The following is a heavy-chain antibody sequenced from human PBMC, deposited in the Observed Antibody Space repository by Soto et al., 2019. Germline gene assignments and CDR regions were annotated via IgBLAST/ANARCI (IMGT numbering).Heavy chain of an antibody. D-gene: IGHD1-7*01. J-gene: IGHJ3*02. CDR1: GSSISSYC. Sequence: SETLSLTCIVSGSSISSYCWLWIRQPAGKGLEWIGRIYTSGNTNYNPSLKSQVTRSVFTSTYQFSPKLRSVTASATAVYYCGREEVELRLSAVDIQRQGTMVTVSS. CDR3: GREEVELRLSAVDI. V-gene: IGHV4-4*07. CDR2: IYTSGNT.